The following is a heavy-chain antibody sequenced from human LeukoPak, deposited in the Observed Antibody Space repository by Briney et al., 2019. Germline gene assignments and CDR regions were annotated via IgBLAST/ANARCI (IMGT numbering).Heavy chain of an antibody. CDR1: GYTFSDYF. J-gene: IGHJ4*02. CDR2: ISPEGGDT. Sequence: ASVKGSCKASGYTFSDYFMHWVRQAPGQGLEWMGWISPEGGDTHYAQRFQGRVTMTRDTTISTAYMELTSLSSDDTAVYYCARNYGHNSNYFDFWGQGTLVTVSS. CDR3: ARNYGHNSNYFDF. D-gene: IGHD4-17*01. V-gene: IGHV1-2*02.